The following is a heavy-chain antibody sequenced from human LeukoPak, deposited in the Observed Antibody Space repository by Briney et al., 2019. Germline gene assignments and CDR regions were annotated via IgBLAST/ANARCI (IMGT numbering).Heavy chain of an antibody. CDR1: GGSISSGGYS. J-gene: IGHJ6*02. D-gene: IGHD5-18*01. CDR2: IYHSGST. CDR3: ARGGREAGYSYGPPGRMDV. Sequence: PSQTLSLTCAVSGGSISSGGYSWSWIRQPPGKGLEWIGYIYHSGSTYYNPSLKSRVTISVDRSKNQFSLKLSSVTAADTAVYYCARGGREAGYSYGPPGRMDVWGQGTTVTVSS. V-gene: IGHV4-30-2*01.